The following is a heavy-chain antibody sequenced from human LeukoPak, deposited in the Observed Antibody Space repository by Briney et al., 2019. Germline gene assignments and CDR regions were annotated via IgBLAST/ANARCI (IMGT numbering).Heavy chain of an antibody. J-gene: IGHJ4*02. CDR1: GFAFGNYA. V-gene: IGHV3-23*01. CDR2: ISGSSGYI. Sequence: GGSLRLSCAASGFAFGNYAMTWVRQAPGKGLEWVSTISGSSGYIYYADSVKGRFTISRDNAKNTLYLQMDTLRAEDTAVYYCASLDYWGQGTPVTVSS. CDR3: ASLDY.